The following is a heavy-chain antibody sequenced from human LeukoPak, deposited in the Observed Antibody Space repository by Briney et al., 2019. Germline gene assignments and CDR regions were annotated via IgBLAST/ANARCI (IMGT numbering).Heavy chain of an antibody. D-gene: IGHD5-18*01. CDR2: ISHSGNT. CDR1: GHSISSDDY. J-gene: IGHJ5*02. Sequence: SETLSLTCAVSGHSISSDDYWGWFRQPRGKGLEWIGSISHSGNTYYNPSLRSRVTISVDTSKNQFSLKLTFVTAADTAVYYSAREGPNNFGYHHHWGQGTLVTVSS. V-gene: IGHV4-38-2*02. CDR3: AREGPNNFGYHHH.